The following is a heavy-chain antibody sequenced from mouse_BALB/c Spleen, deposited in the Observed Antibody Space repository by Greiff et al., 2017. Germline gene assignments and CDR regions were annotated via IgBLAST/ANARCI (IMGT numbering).Heavy chain of an antibody. J-gene: IGHJ2*01. CDR1: GYTFTDYA. CDR2: ISTYYGDA. Sequence: QVQLQQSGAELVRPGVSVKISCKGSGYTFTDYAMHWVKQSHAKSLEWIGVISTYYGDASYNQKFKGKATMTVDKSSSTAYMELARLTSEDSAIYYCAREGEITTATIFDYWGQGTILTVSS. D-gene: IGHD1-2*01. CDR3: AREGEITTATIFDY. V-gene: IGHV1S137*01.